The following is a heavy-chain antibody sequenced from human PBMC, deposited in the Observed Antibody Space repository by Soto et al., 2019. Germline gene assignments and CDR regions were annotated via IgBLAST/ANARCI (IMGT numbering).Heavy chain of an antibody. CDR2: ISSSGGTT. Sequence: PGGSLRLSCAVSGFTFSSFAMNWVRQVPGRGLEWVSFISSSGGTTYYADSVKGRFTISRDSAKNSLYLQMNSLRDEDTAVYFCARDPNGITDFDYWGQGTQVTVSS. CDR1: GFTFSSFA. CDR3: ARDPNGITDFDY. J-gene: IGHJ4*02. V-gene: IGHV3-48*02. D-gene: IGHD2-8*01.